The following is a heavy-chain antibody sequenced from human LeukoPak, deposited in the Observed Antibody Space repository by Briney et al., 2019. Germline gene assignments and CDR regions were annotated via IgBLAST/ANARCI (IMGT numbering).Heavy chain of an antibody. V-gene: IGHV3-74*01. J-gene: IGHJ5*02. Sequence: PGGSLRLSCAGSGFAFSTFWMHWVRQAPGKGLVWVSRIDDDGSSTTYADSVKGRFTISRDNSKNTLYLQMNSLRAEDTAVYYCAKLVPSDDFWSGYLGWFDPWGQGTLVTVSS. CDR1: GFAFSTFW. CDR3: AKLVPSDDFWSGYLGWFDP. D-gene: IGHD3-3*01. CDR2: IDDDGSST.